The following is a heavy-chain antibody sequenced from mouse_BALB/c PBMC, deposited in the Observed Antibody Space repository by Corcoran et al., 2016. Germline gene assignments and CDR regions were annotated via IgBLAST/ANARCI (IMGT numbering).Heavy chain of an antibody. CDR3: GRSREGNYVVY. CDR1: GFNITDTY. Sequence: EVQLQQSGAELVKPGASVKLSCTASGFNITDTYMHWVKQRPEQGLEWIGRIDPANGSTKYDPKFQGKATMTADTSSNTVYLQLSSLTSEATAVYYCGRSREGNYVVYWGQGTTLTVS. J-gene: IGHJ2*01. V-gene: IGHV14-3*02. CDR2: IDPANGST.